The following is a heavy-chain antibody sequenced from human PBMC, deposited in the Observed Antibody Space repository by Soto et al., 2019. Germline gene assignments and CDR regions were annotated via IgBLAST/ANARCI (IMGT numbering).Heavy chain of an antibody. J-gene: IGHJ4*02. CDR2: IDHSGST. CDR3: AIAPDKYYFDS. Sequence: PSETLSLTCAVYGGSFNGYYWTWIRQPPGKGPEWIGDIDHSGSTNYNPSLKSRVTISVDTSKNQFSLKVRSVTAADMAVFYCAIAPDKYYFDSWGQGTQVTVSS. CDR1: GGSFNGYY. V-gene: IGHV4-34*01.